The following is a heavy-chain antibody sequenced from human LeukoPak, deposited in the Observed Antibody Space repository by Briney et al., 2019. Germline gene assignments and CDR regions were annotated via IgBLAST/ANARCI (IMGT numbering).Heavy chain of an antibody. V-gene: IGHV4-31*03. J-gene: IGHJ4*02. CDR2: IYYSGST. D-gene: IGHD3-22*01. CDR3: AREGSGYSFDY. CDR1: GGSISSSSYY. Sequence: SETLSLTCTVSGGSISSSSYYWGWIRQHPGKGLEWIGYIYYSGSTYYNPSLKSRVTISVDTSKNQFSLKLSSVTAADTAVYYCAREGSGYSFDYWGQGTLVTVSS.